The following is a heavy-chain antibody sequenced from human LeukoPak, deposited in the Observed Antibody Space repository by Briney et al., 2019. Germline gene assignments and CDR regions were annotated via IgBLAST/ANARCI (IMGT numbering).Heavy chain of an antibody. CDR2: INPSGGST. CDR3: AREVEGSSSDFWWWSSWFDP. V-gene: IGHV1-46*01. D-gene: IGHD6-6*01. J-gene: IGHJ5*02. CDR1: GYTFTSYY. Sequence: ASVKVSCKASGYTFTSYYMHWVRQAPGQGLEWMGIINPSGGSTSYAQKFQGRVTMTRDMSTSTVYMELSSLRSEDTAVYYCAREVEGSSSDFWWWSSWFDPWGQGTLVTVSS.